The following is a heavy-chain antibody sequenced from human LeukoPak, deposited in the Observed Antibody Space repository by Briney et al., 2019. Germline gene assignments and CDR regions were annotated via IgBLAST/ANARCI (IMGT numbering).Heavy chain of an antibody. CDR3: ARAAYSSSQYFQH. CDR1: GGTFSNYA. Sequence: ASVKVSCXASGGTFSNYAISWVRQALGQGLEWMGRIIPIFGTANYAQKFQGRVTITTDESTSTAYMELSSLRSEDTAVYYCARAAYSSSQYFQHWGQGTLVTVSS. J-gene: IGHJ1*01. V-gene: IGHV1-69*05. D-gene: IGHD6-13*01. CDR2: IIPIFGTA.